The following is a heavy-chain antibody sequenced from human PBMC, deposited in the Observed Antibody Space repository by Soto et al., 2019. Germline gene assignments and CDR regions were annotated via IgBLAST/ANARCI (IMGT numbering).Heavy chain of an antibody. Sequence: GGSLRLSCAASGFTFSSYGMHWVRQAPGKGLEWVAVIWYDGSNKYYAESVKGRFTISRDNSKNTLYLQMNSLRAEDRAVYYCARVRCSSTSCRYYSYGMDVWGQGTTVTVSS. CDR2: IWYDGSNK. CDR1: GFTFSSYG. D-gene: IGHD2-2*01. CDR3: ARVRCSSTSCRYYSYGMDV. V-gene: IGHV3-33*01. J-gene: IGHJ6*02.